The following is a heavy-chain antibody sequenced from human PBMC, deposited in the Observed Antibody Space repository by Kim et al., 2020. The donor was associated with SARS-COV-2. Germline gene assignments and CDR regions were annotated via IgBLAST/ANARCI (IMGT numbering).Heavy chain of an antibody. CDR1: GGSFSGYY. Sequence: SETLSLTCAVYGGSFSGYYWSWIRQPPGKGLEWIGEINHSGSTNYNPSLKSRVTISVDTSKNQFSLKLSSVTAADTAVYYCARGRGYCSSTSCHQTFDY. J-gene: IGHJ4*01. CDR3: ARGRGYCSSTSCHQTFDY. D-gene: IGHD2-2*01. CDR2: INHSGST. V-gene: IGHV4-34*01.